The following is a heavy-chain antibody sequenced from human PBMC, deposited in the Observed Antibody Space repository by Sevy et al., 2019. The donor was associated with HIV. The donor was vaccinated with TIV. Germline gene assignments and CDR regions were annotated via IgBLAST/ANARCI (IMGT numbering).Heavy chain of an antibody. J-gene: IGHJ4*02. CDR3: ATGLSRDGYNFFDY. V-gene: IGHV1-69*13. Sequence: ASVKVSCKASGGTFSSYAISWVRQAPGQGLEWMGGIIPIFCTANYAQKFQGRVTITADESTSTAYMELSSLRSEDTAVYYCATGLSRDGYNFFDYWGQGTLVTVSS. CDR2: IIPIFCTA. CDR1: GGTFSSYA. D-gene: IGHD5-12*01.